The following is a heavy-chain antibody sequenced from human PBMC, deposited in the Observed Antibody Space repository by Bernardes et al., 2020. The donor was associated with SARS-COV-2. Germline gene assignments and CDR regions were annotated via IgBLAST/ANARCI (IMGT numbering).Heavy chain of an antibody. J-gene: IGHJ5*02. D-gene: IGHD4-4*01. CDR2: ISCIGGST. Sequence: GRSLRLSCSASGFTFSSYAMSWVRQAPGKGLEWVSAISCIGGSTYYADSVKGRFTISRDNSKTTLYLQINSLRAEENAVYYCAKDGNSNYDWFDPWGQGTLVTGCS. V-gene: IGHV3-23*01. CDR3: AKDGNSNYDWFDP. CDR1: GFTFSSYA.